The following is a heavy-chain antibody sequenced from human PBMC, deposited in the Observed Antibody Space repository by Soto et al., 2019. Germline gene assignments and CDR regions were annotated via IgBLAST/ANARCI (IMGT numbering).Heavy chain of an antibody. J-gene: IGHJ4*02. Sequence: GASVKVSCTASGYTFTSYGISWVRQAPGQGHEWMGWISAYNGNTNYAQKIQGRVTMTTDTSTSTAYMELRSLRSDDTAVYYCARDIVVVVAASADAKDFDYWGQGTLVTVSS. D-gene: IGHD2-15*01. CDR2: ISAYNGNT. V-gene: IGHV1-18*01. CDR3: ARDIVVVVAASADAKDFDY. CDR1: GYTFTSYG.